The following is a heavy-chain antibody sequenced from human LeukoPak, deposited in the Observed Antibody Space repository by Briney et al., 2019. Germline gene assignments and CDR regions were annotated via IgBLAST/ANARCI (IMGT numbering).Heavy chain of an antibody. CDR2: IYSGGST. CDR1: GFTVSSNY. D-gene: IGHD6-13*01. V-gene: IGHV3-66*01. CDR3: ARRAAAGSSDWFDP. Sequence: GGSLRLFCAASGFTVSSNYMSWVRQAPGKGLEWVSVIYSGGSTYYADSVKGRFTISRDNSKNTLYLQMNSLRAEDTAVYYCARRAAAGSSDWFDPWGQGTLVTVSS. J-gene: IGHJ5*02.